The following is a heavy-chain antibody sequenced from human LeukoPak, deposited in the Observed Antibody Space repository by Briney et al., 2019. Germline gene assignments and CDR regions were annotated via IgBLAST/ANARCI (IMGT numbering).Heavy chain of an antibody. CDR1: GFTFSSYN. D-gene: IGHD1-1*01. J-gene: IGHJ4*02. CDR2: ITISSSYI. Sequence: GGSLRLSCAASGFTFSSYNMNWVRQAPGKGLEWVSCITISSSYIQYADSVKGRFTISRDNAKNSLYLQMNSLRDEDTAVYYCVRDHQYSFDYWGQGTLVTVSS. CDR3: VRDHQYSFDY. V-gene: IGHV3-48*02.